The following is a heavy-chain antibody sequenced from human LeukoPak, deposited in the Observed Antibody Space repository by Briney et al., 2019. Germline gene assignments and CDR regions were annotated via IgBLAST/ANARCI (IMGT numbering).Heavy chain of an antibody. D-gene: IGHD3-3*01. CDR2: ISSSSSYI. CDR3: AKDSNRAYDFWSGN. V-gene: IGHV3-21*04. CDR1: GFTFSSYS. Sequence: GGSLRLSCAASGFTFSSYSMNWVRQAPGKGLEWVSSISSSSSYIYYADSVKGRFTISRDNAKNSLYLQMNSLRAEDTAVYYCAKDSNRAYDFWSGNWGQGTLVTVSS. J-gene: IGHJ4*02.